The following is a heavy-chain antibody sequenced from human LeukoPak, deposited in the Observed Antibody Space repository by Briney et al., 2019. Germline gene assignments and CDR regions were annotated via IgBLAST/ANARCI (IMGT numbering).Heavy chain of an antibody. CDR1: GYTLTELC. J-gene: IGHJ5*02. D-gene: IGHD2-2*02. V-gene: IGHV1-24*01. Sequence: ASVKVSCKVSGYTLTELCMHWVRQAPGKGLEWMRGFDPEDGETIYAQKFQGRVTMTEDTSTDTAYMELSSLRSEDTAVYYCATRRPPTSIVVVPAAIGWFDPWGQGTLVTVSS. CDR3: ATRRPPTSIVVVPAAIGWFDP. CDR2: FDPEDGET.